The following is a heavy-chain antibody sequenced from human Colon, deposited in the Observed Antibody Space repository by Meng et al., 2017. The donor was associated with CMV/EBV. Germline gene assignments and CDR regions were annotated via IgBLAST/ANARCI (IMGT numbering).Heavy chain of an antibody. J-gene: IGHJ4*02. D-gene: IGHD6-13*01. CDR1: GFNFNIYA. CDR3: ARFLHSSSWDLDY. V-gene: IGHV3-21*01. Sequence: GESLKISCAVSGFNFNIYAMTWVRQAPGKGLEWVSSISSESEKTNYADSVKGRFTISRDNSKNSLYLQMNSLRAEDTAVYYCARFLHSSSWDLDYWGQGTLVTVSS. CDR2: ISSESEKT.